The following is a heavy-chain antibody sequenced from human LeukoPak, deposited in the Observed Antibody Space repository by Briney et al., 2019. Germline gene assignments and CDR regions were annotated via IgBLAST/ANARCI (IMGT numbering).Heavy chain of an antibody. J-gene: IGHJ4*02. CDR2: MYHTGST. CDR1: GGSVTSDF. CDR3: ARIRSLVTTH. Sequence: SETLSLTCTISGGSVTSDFWGWIRQPPGKGLEWLGYMYHTGSTNYNPSLLSRDAMSADTSKNQFSLKLNSVTAADTAVYFCARIRSLVTTHWGPGTLVTVSS. V-gene: IGHV4-59*02. D-gene: IGHD2-21*02.